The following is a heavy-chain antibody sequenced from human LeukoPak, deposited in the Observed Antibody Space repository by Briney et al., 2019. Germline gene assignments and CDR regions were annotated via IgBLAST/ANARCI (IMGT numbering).Heavy chain of an antibody. D-gene: IGHD1-26*01. CDR1: GFTFSSYA. CDR2: ISGSGGST. J-gene: IGHJ4*02. Sequence: GGSLRLSCAASGFTFSSYAMSWVRQAPGKGLEWVSAISGSGGSTYYADSVKGRFTISRDNSKNTLYLQMNSLRAEDTAVYYCARDTHTSYSASYIEYWGQGTLVTVSS. CDR3: ARDTHTSYSASYIEY. V-gene: IGHV3-23*01.